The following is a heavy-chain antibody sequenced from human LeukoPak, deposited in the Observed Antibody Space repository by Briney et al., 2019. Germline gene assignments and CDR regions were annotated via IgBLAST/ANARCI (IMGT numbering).Heavy chain of an antibody. Sequence: SETLSLTCTVSGGSISSYYWSWIRQPPGKGLEWIGYIYHSGSTNYNPSLKSRVTISVDTSKNQFSLKLSSVTAADTAVYYCARLRGDYVDYWGQGTLVTVSS. V-gene: IGHV4-59*08. CDR1: GGSISSYY. CDR2: IYHSGST. J-gene: IGHJ4*02. D-gene: IGHD2-15*01. CDR3: ARLRGDYVDY.